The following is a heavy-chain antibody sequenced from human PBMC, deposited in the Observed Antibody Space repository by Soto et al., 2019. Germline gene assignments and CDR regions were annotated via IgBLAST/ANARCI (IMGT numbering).Heavy chain of an antibody. CDR3: AKDSATPHYYYYYMDV. CDR2: ISWNSGSI. Sequence: EVQLVESGGGLVQPGRSLRLSCAASGFTFDDYAMHWVRQAPGKGLEWVSGISWNSGSICYADSVKGRFTISRDNAKNSLYLQMNSLRAEDTALYYCAKDSATPHYYYYYMDVWGKGTTVTVSS. CDR1: GFTFDDYA. J-gene: IGHJ6*03. V-gene: IGHV3-9*01. D-gene: IGHD6-13*01.